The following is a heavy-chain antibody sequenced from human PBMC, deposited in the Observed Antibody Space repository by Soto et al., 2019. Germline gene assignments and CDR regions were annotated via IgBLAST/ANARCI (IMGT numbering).Heavy chain of an antibody. V-gene: IGHV2-5*02. Sequence: QITLKESGHTLVNPTQTLTLTCTFSGFSLTNSGVGVGWIRQPPGKALEWLAVIYWDDDKRYSPSLQSRVTLTKDTAKNQVVLTMTNMDPVDTATYYCAHRLTRYTCNDGLFDYWGQGTLVTVSS. CDR3: AHRLTRYTCNDGLFDY. J-gene: IGHJ4*02. CDR1: GFSLTNSGVG. D-gene: IGHD1-20*01. CDR2: IYWDDDK.